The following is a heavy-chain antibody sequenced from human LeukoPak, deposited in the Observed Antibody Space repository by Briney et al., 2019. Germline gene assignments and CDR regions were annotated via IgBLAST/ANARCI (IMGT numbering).Heavy chain of an antibody. J-gene: IGHJ4*02. V-gene: IGHV3-9*01. CDR1: GFTVSSNY. CDR3: AKDYGYSSSWYDY. CDR2: ISWNSASV. D-gene: IGHD6-13*01. Sequence: PGGSLRLSCAASGFTVSSNYMSWVRQAPGKGLEWVSSISWNSASVGYVDSVKGRFTISRDNAKNSLYLQMNSLRAEDTALYYCAKDYGYSSSWYDYWGQGTLVPVSS.